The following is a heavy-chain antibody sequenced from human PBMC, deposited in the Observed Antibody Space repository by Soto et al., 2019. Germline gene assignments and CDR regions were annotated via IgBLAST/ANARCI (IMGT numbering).Heavy chain of an antibody. Sequence: QVQLQESGPGLVKPSETLSLTCTVPGGSISSHYWCWIRQPPGRGLEWIGFIYYSGITDSNPSLKSRVTISLDTSKNQRSLRLSSVTAADTAVYYCARPRGIAPAVWYVDLGGRGTLVTVSS. CDR2: IYYSGIT. D-gene: IGHD6-13*01. J-gene: IGHJ2*01. CDR1: GGSISSHY. V-gene: IGHV4-59*08. CDR3: ARPRGIAPAVWYVDL.